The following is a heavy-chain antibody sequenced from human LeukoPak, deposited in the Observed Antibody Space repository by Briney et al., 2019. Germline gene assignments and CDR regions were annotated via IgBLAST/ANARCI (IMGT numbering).Heavy chain of an antibody. D-gene: IGHD3-10*01. CDR3: ARDRYYGSGRPPFDY. V-gene: IGHV3-7*01. Sequence: GGSLRLSCAASGFTFSSYWMSWVRQAPGKGLEWVANIKQDGSEKYYVDSVKGRFTISRDNAKNSLYLQMNSLRAEDTAVYYCARDRYYGSGRPPFDYWGQGTLVAVSS. CDR1: GFTFSSYW. J-gene: IGHJ4*02. CDR2: IKQDGSEK.